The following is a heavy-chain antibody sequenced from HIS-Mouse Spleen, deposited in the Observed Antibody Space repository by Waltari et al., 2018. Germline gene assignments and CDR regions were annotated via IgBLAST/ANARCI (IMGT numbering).Heavy chain of an antibody. J-gene: IGHJ4*02. CDR3: ARSNWYFDY. D-gene: IGHD7-27*01. Sequence: EVQLVESGGGLFKHGGSLRLSCAAPGFTVSSNYMSWVRQAPGKGLGWVSVIYSGGSTYYADSVKGRFTISRDNSKNTLYLQLDSLRAEDTAVYYCARSNWYFDYWGQGTLVTVSS. CDR2: IYSGGST. CDR1: GFTVSSNY. V-gene: IGHV3-66*01.